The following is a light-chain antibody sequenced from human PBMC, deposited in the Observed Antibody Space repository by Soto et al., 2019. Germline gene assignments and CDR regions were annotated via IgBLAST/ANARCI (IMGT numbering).Light chain of an antibody. Sequence: QSALTQPASVSGSPGQSITISCTGTSSDVGGYKYVSWYQQHPDKAPKLIIYDVTNRPSGISNRFSGSKSGNTASLTISGLQAEDEDDYYCSSYTSSSTNVFGTRTKLTVL. CDR2: DVT. CDR1: SSDVGGYKY. CDR3: SSYTSSSTNV. V-gene: IGLV2-14*01. J-gene: IGLJ1*01.